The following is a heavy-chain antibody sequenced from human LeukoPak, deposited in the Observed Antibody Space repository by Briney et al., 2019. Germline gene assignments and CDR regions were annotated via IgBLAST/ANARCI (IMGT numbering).Heavy chain of an antibody. CDR2: IYYSGST. Sequence: SETLSLTCTVSGGSVSSGSYYWSWIRQPPGKGLEWIGYIYYSGSTNYNPFLKSRVTISVDTSKNQFSLKLSSVTAADTAVYYCARYYYDSSGYYRDYWGQGTLVTVSS. V-gene: IGHV4-61*01. D-gene: IGHD3-22*01. J-gene: IGHJ4*02. CDR3: ARYYYDSSGYYRDY. CDR1: GGSVSSGSYY.